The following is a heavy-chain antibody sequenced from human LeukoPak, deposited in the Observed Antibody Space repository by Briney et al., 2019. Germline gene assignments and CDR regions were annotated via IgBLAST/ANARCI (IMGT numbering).Heavy chain of an antibody. CDR3: ARDLYDFWSGYWNWFDP. J-gene: IGHJ5*02. CDR2: ISAYNGNT. CDR1: GYTFTSYG. D-gene: IGHD3-3*01. Sequence: GASVKVSCKASGYTFTSYGISWVRPAPGQGLEWMGWISAYNGNTNYAQKLQGRVTMTTDTSTSTAYMELRSLRSDDTAVYYCARDLYDFWSGYWNWFDPWGQGTLVTVSS. V-gene: IGHV1-18*01.